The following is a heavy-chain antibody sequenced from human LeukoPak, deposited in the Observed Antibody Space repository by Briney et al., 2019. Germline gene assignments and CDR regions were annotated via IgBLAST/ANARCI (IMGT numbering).Heavy chain of an antibody. D-gene: IGHD4-23*01. CDR2: IRVSGST. J-gene: IGHJ4*02. CDR1: GFTFSSYA. V-gene: IGHV3-23*01. Sequence: GGSLRLSCTTSGFTFSSYALSWVRQAPGKGLEWVSGIRVSGSTYYPDSVTGRFTISRDNSENTLYLQMSGLRAEDTAIYYCAKDDPYGGVDYWGQGTLVTVSS. CDR3: AKDDPYGGVDY.